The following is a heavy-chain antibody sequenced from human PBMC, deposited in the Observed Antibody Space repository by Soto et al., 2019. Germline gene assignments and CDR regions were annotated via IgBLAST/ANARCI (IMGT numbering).Heavy chain of an antibody. J-gene: IGHJ4*02. CDR3: ARGSHSTSGAVKAHDY. D-gene: IGHD6-6*01. V-gene: IGHV3-74*01. CDR1: EFTFISYW. CDR2: IKSDGSHT. Sequence: GGSLRLSCASSEFTFISYWMHLVRQAPGKGLVWVSRIKSDGSHTAYADSVKGRFTISRDNAKNTLYLQMNSLRAEDTAVYYCARGSHSTSGAVKAHDYWGQGAQVTVSS.